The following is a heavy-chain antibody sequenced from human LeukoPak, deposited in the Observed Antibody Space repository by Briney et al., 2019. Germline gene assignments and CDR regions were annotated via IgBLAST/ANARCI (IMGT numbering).Heavy chain of an antibody. Sequence: GGSLRLSCAASGFTFNDYDMHWVRQAPGKGLEWVSSISSSSSYIYYADSVKGRFTISRDNAKNSLYLQMNSLRAEDTAVYYCARDGRGYCSSTSCYPFDYWGQGTLVTVSS. CDR1: GFTFNDYD. CDR2: ISSSSSYI. J-gene: IGHJ4*02. CDR3: ARDGRGYCSSTSCYPFDY. D-gene: IGHD2-2*01. V-gene: IGHV3-21*01.